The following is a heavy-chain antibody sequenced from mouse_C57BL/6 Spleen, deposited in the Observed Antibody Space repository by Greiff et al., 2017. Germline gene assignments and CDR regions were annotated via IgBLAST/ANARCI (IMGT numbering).Heavy chain of an antibody. J-gene: IGHJ4*01. CDR3: ARNYGSSYGYAMDY. D-gene: IGHD1-1*01. V-gene: IGHV1-72*01. CDR2: IDPNSGGT. CDR1: GYTFTSYW. Sequence: QVHVKQPGAELVKPGASVKLSCKASGYTFTSYWMHWVQQRPGRGLEWIGRIDPNSGGTKYNEKFKSKATLTVDKPSSTAYMQLSSLTSEDSAVYYCARNYGSSYGYAMDYWGQGTSVTVSS.